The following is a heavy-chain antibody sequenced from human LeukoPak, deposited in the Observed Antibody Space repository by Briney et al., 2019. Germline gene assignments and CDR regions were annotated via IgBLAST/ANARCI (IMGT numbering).Heavy chain of an antibody. J-gene: IGHJ4*02. CDR2: VSYSGNT. Sequence: PSETLSLTCTVSGGSISRSSYYWGWIRQTPGMGLEWIGSVSYSGNTDYNPSLKSRVTVSVDTSKNQFSLKLSSVTAADTAVYYCARDLMIGVAPMLDYWGQGTLVTVSS. D-gene: IGHD3-22*01. CDR3: ARDLMIGVAPMLDY. V-gene: IGHV4-39*07. CDR1: GGSISRSSYY.